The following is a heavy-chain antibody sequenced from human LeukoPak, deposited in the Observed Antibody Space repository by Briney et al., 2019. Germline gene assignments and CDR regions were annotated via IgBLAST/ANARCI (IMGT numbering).Heavy chain of an antibody. CDR2: ITTSSTYI. J-gene: IGHJ4*02. CDR1: GLTFNSYA. CDR3: ARGKYSSGWFDY. V-gene: IGHV3-21*01. Sequence: GGSLRLSCAASGLTFNSYAMSWVRQAPGKGLEWVSSITTSSTYISYADSVKGRFTISRDNAKNSLYLQMNSLRAEDTAVYYCARGKYSSGWFDYWGQGTLVTVSS. D-gene: IGHD6-19*01.